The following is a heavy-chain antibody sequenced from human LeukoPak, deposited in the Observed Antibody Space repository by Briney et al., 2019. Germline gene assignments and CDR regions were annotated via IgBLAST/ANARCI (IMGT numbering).Heavy chain of an antibody. CDR3: ARALDSSSSRYQAFEY. CDR1: GFTFSSYA. CDR2: IKQDESEK. V-gene: IGHV3-7*01. J-gene: IGHJ4*02. D-gene: IGHD2-2*01. Sequence: GGSLRLSCAASGFTFSSYAMSWVRQAPGKGLGWVANIKQDESEKYYVDSVKGRFTISRDNAKNSLYLQMNNLRAEDTAVYYCARALDSSSSRYQAFEYWGQGTLVTVSS.